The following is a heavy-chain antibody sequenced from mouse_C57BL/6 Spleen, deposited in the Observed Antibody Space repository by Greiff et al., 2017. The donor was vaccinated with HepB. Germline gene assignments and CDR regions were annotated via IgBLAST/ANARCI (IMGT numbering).Heavy chain of an antibody. J-gene: IGHJ2*01. Sequence: QVQLQQSGAELVKPGASVKISCKASGYAFSSYWMNWVKQRPGKGLEWIGQIYPGDGDTNYNGKFKGKATLTADKSSSTAYMQLSSLTSEDSAVYFCASGGPPHYYGSSYGDYWGQGTTLTVSS. D-gene: IGHD1-1*01. CDR3: ASGGPPHYYGSSYGDY. V-gene: IGHV1-80*01. CDR2: IYPGDGDT. CDR1: GYAFSSYW.